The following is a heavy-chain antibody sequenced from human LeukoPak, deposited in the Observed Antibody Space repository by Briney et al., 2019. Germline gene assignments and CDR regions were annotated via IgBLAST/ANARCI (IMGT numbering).Heavy chain of an antibody. V-gene: IGHV3-23*01. Sequence: SGGSLRLSCAASGFTFSSYAMSWVRQAPGKGLEWVSAISGSGGSTYYADSVKGRFAISRDNSKNTLYLQINSLRAEDTAVYYCAKDPATWTDYWGQGTLVTVSS. D-gene: IGHD5-12*01. CDR1: GFTFSSYA. CDR2: ISGSGGST. J-gene: IGHJ4*02. CDR3: AKDPATWTDY.